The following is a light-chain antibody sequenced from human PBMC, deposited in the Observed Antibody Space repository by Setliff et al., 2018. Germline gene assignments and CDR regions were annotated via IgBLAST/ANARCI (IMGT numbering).Light chain of an antibody. Sequence: QSALAQPPSASGSPGQSVTISCTGTSSDIGGYNYVSWYQQHPGKAPKLMIYEVNKRPSGVPDRFSGSKSGNTASLTVSGLQAEDEADYYCAAWDGSLKSYVFGTGTKGTVL. CDR1: SSDIGGYNY. CDR2: EVN. V-gene: IGLV2-8*01. CDR3: AAWDGSLKSYV. J-gene: IGLJ1*01.